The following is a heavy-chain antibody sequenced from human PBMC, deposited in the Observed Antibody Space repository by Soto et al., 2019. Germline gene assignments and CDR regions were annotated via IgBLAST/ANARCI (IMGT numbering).Heavy chain of an antibody. CDR1: GFTFGGYW. J-gene: IGHJ4*01. D-gene: IGHD2-15*01. V-gene: IGHV3-7*01. CDR3: ARDSGYWSGTSVNHYLEY. Sequence: PGGSLRLSCAASGFTFGGYWMSWVRQAPGKWLEWLATIKLDASEKKYVDSVKGRFTMSRDNAKNSLYLQMDSLRAEDTAVYYCARDSGYWSGTSVNHYLEYWGHGXLVTVNS. CDR2: IKLDASEK.